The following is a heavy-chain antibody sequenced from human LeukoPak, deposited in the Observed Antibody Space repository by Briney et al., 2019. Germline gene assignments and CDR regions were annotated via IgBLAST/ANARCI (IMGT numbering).Heavy chain of an antibody. D-gene: IGHD4-11*01. CDR2: IYCSGST. J-gene: IGHJ5*02. CDR1: GGSISSYY. Sequence: SETLSLTCTVSGGSISSYYWSWIRQPPGKGLEWIGYIYCSGSTNYNPSLKSRVTISVDTSKNQFSLKLSSVTAADTAVYCCARAGYSNYEQNWFDPWGQGTLVTVSS. V-gene: IGHV4-59*01. CDR3: ARAGYSNYEQNWFDP.